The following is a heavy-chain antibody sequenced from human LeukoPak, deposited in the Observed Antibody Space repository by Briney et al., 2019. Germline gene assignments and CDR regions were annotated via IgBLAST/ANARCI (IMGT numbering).Heavy chain of an antibody. CDR2: IIPNSGGT. J-gene: IGHJ4*02. CDR1: GYTLSDYY. D-gene: IGHD3-22*01. Sequence: GASVKVSCRTSGYTLSDYYIQWVRQAPGQGLEWMGWIIPNSGGTSYAQKFQGRVNMTRDTSITTVYMELSSLRSDDTAVYYCARRPDSDGYLYDFWGQGTLVTVSS. V-gene: IGHV1-2*02. CDR3: ARRPDSDGYLYDF.